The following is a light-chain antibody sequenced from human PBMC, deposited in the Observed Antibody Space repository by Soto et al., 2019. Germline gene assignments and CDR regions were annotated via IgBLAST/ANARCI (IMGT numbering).Light chain of an antibody. Sequence: QSVLTPPPSASGNPGQRVTISCSGGSSNIGSHTVNWYQHLPGTAPKLLIYSNNQRPSGVPDRFSGSVSGTSASLAISGLQCEDEADYYCAAWHDSLNGPVFGGGTLLTVL. CDR3: AAWHDSLNGPV. J-gene: IGLJ2*01. CDR1: SSNIGSHT. CDR2: SNN. V-gene: IGLV1-44*01.